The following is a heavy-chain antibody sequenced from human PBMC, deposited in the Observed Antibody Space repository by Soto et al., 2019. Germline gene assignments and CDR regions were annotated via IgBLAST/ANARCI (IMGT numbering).Heavy chain of an antibody. CDR3: ARDKWEYSSSGMDV. CDR1: GFTFSSYW. CDR2: IKQDGSEK. V-gene: IGHV3-7*01. Sequence: GGSLRLSCAASGFTFSSYWMSWVRQAPGKGLEWVANIKQDGSEKYYVDSVKGRFTISRDNAKNSLYLQMNSLRAEDTAVYYCARDKWEYSSSGMDVWGQGTTVTVSS. D-gene: IGHD6-6*01. J-gene: IGHJ6*02.